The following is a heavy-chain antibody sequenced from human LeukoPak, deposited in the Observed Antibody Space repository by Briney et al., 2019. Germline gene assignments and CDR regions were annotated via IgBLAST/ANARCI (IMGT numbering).Heavy chain of an antibody. CDR3: ARRVTIPPYYYMDV. CDR2: IYVGDSDT. CDR1: GYSFSSNW. V-gene: IGHV5-51*01. D-gene: IGHD3-3*01. Sequence: GESLKISCKGSGYSFSSNWIGWVRQMPGKGLEWMGVIYVGDSDTRYSPSFQGQVTISADKSISTAYLQWSSLKASDTAMYYCARRVTIPPYYYMDVWGKGTTVTVSS. J-gene: IGHJ6*03.